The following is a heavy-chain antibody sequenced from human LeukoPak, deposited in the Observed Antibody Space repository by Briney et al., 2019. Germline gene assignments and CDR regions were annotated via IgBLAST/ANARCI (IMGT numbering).Heavy chain of an antibody. V-gene: IGHV3-23*01. CDR3: AKSPTRRQLWFSDY. D-gene: IGHD5-18*01. CDR1: GFTFSSYA. J-gene: IGHJ4*02. CDR2: ISGSGGST. Sequence: GGSLRLSCAASGFTFSSYAMSWVRQAPGKGLEWVSAISGSGGSTYYADSVEGRFTISRDNSKNTLYLQMNSLRAEDTAVYYCAKSPTRRQLWFSDYWGQGTLVTVSS.